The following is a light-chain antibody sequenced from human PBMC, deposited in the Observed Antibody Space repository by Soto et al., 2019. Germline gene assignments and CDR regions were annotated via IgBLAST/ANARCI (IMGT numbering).Light chain of an antibody. CDR3: QQYGSAPRVT. Sequence: PGERATLSCMASQSVSSSYLAWYQQKPGQAPRLLIYGASSRATGIPDRFSGSGSGTDFTLTISRLEPEDFAVYDCQQYGSAPRVTFGQGTKVDIK. J-gene: IGKJ1*01. V-gene: IGKV3-20*01. CDR2: GAS. CDR1: QSVSSSY.